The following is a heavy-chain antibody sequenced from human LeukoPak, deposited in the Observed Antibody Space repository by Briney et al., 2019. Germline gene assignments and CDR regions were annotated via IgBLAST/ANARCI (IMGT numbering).Heavy chain of an antibody. J-gene: IGHJ3*02. CDR1: GFTFSSYS. V-gene: IGHV3-21*01. D-gene: IGHD3-9*01. Sequence: GGSLRLSCAASGFTFSSYSMNWVRQAPGKGLEWVSSISSSSSYIYYADSVKGRFTISRDNAKNSLYLQMNSLRAEDTAVYYCARDPDMGAFDIWGQGTMVTVSS. CDR3: ARDPDMGAFDI. CDR2: ISSSSSYI.